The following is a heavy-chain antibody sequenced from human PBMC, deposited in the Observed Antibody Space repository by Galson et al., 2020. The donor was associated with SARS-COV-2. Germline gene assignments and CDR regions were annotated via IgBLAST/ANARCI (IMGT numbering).Heavy chain of an antibody. CDR1: GYSFSSYW. CDR2: IYPGDSNI. Sequence: HGESLKISCEGSGYSFSSYWIGWVRQVPGKGLEWMGMIYPGDSNIRYGPSFQGQVTMSVEWFTKTAYLKWSSLKASDTAIYYCVRHRINSSKSDYYYYMDVWGKGTTVTVSS. V-gene: IGHV5-51*01. J-gene: IGHJ6*03. CDR3: VRHRINSSKSDYYYYMDV. D-gene: IGHD4-4*01.